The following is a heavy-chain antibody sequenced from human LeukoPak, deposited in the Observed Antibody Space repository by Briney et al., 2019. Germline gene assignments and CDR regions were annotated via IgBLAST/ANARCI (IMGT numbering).Heavy chain of an antibody. CDR1: GYTLTELS. Sequence: GASVKVSCKVSGYTLTELSMHWVRQAPGKGLEWMGGFDPEDGETIYAQKFQGRVTMTEDTSTDTAYMELSSLRSEDTAVYYCATDQAVKQQLVPYVGWFDPWGQGTLVTVSS. CDR2: FDPEDGET. D-gene: IGHD6-13*01. CDR3: ATDQAVKQQLVPYVGWFDP. J-gene: IGHJ5*02. V-gene: IGHV1-24*01.